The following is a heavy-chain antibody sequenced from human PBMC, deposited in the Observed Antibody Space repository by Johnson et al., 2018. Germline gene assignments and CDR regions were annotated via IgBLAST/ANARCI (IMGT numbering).Heavy chain of an antibody. CDR1: GFSFRTYA. CDR3: AKDSYGSGFNGMDV. Sequence: VQLVQSGGGVVQPGTSLRLSCATSGFSFRTYAMHWIRQAPGKGLEWVAGMSYDGSDKYYADSVKGRLTISSDNSKNTLYLQMNSLRPEDTALYHCAKDSYGSGFNGMDVWGRGTTVIVSS. J-gene: IGHJ6*02. D-gene: IGHD3-10*01. V-gene: IGHV3-30*18. CDR2: MSYDGSDK.